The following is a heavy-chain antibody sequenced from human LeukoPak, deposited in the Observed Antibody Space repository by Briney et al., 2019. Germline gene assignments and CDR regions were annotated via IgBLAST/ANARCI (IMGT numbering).Heavy chain of an antibody. CDR1: GFTFSNFA. J-gene: IGHJ4*02. Sequence: GGSLRLSCAASGFTFSNFAMRWVRQAPGKGVEWGSSIHYSDDRTYYADSVKGRFTISRDNSKNTLFLQLNSLRAGDTAVYYCAKHPASYYSSFDYWGQGARVTVSS. V-gene: IGHV3-23*01. CDR3: AKHPASYYSSFDY. CDR2: IHYSDDRT. D-gene: IGHD4-11*01.